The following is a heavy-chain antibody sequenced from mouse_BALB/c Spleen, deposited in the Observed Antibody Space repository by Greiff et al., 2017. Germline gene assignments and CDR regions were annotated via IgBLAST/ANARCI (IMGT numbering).Heavy chain of an antibody. J-gene: IGHJ3*01. CDR2: ISSGGST. V-gene: IGHV5-6-5*01. D-gene: IGHD2-1*01. CDR1: GFTFSSYA. CDR3: ARGRGGGNYEFAY. Sequence: DVHLVESGGGLVKPGGSLKLSCAASGFTFSSYAMSWVRQTPEKRLEWVASISSGGSTYYPDSVKGRFTISRDNARNILYLQMSSLRSEDTAMYYCARGRGGGNYEFAYWGQGTLVTVSA.